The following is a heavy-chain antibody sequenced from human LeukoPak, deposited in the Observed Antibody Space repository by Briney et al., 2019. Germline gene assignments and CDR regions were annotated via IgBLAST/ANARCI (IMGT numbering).Heavy chain of an antibody. J-gene: IGHJ4*02. CDR2: INHSGST. V-gene: IGHV4-34*01. Sequence: SETLSLTCTVSGGSISSYYWSWIRQPAGKGLEWIGEINHSGSTNYNPSLKSRVTISVDTSKNQFSLKLSSVTAADTAVYYCARVKWLRSLDYWGQGTLVTVSS. CDR1: GGSISSYY. D-gene: IGHD5-12*01. CDR3: ARVKWLRSLDY.